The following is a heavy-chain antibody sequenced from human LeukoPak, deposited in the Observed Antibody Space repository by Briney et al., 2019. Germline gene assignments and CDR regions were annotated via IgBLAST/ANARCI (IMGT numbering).Heavy chain of an antibody. Sequence: HPGGSLRLSCAASGFTFSSYAMSWVRQAPGKGLEWVSAISCSGGSTFYADSVKGRFTIPRDNSKNTLYLQMNSLRAEDTAVYYCAKDPYYYDSSGYYLSHLDVWGKGTTVTVSS. CDR3: AKDPYYYDSSGYYLSHLDV. J-gene: IGHJ6*04. CDR2: ISCSGGST. D-gene: IGHD3-22*01. CDR1: GFTFSSYA. V-gene: IGHV3-23*01.